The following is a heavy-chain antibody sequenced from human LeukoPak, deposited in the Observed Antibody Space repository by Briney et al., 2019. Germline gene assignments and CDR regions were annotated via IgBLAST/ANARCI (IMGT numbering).Heavy chain of an antibody. J-gene: IGHJ5*02. CDR1: GYTFTSYA. CDR3: ARVMVEMATNWFDP. Sequence: ASVKVSCKASGYTFTSYAMNWVRQAPGQGLEWMGWINTNTGNPTYAQGFTGRFVFSLDTSVSTAYLQISSLKAEDTAVYYCARVMVEMATNWFDPWGQGTLVTVSS. CDR2: INTNTGNP. D-gene: IGHD5-24*01. V-gene: IGHV7-4-1*02.